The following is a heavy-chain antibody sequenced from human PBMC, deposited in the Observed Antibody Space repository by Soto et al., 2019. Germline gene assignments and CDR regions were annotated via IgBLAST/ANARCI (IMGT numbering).Heavy chain of an antibody. J-gene: IGHJ4*02. CDR2: ISYDGSSK. CDR3: AREGDYSSYFDY. V-gene: IGHV3-30*04. D-gene: IGHD4-4*01. CDR1: HFSFSSSP. Sequence: QVQLVESGGDVVQPGRSLRLSCAASHFSFSSSPMNWVRQAPGKGLEWVATISYDGSSKYYAESVEGRFTVSGDNSKNTLFLQVNSLRFEDTAVYYFAREGDYSSYFDYLVQATLVTVSS.